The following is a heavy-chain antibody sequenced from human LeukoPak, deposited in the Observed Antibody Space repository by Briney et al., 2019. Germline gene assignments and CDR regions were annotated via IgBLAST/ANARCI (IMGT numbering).Heavy chain of an antibody. D-gene: IGHD3-22*01. CDR3: AREDYYDSGSSDY. J-gene: IGHJ4*02. V-gene: IGHV1-8*03. CDR1: GYTFTSYD. CDR2: MNPNSGNT. Sequence: ASVKISCKASGYTFTSYDINWVRQATGQGLEWMGWMNPNSGNTAYAQKFQGRVTITRNTSISTAYMELSSLRSEDTAIYYCAREDYYDSGSSDYWGQGTLVTVSS.